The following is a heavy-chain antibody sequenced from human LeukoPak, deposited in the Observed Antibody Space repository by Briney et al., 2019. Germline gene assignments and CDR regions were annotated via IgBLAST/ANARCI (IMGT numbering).Heavy chain of an antibody. CDR1: GYGFTSYW. D-gene: IGHD4-17*01. Sequence: GESLKISCKGSGYGFTSYWIGWVRQMPGKGLEWMGIIYPGDSDTRYSPSFQGQVTISADKSISTAYLQWSSLKASDTAMYYCARRNGDYVSVGEDAFDIWGQGTMVTVSS. CDR3: ARRNGDYVSVGEDAFDI. CDR2: IYPGDSDT. V-gene: IGHV5-51*01. J-gene: IGHJ3*02.